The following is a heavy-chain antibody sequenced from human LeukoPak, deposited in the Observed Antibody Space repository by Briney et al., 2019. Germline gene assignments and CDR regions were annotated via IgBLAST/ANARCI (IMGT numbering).Heavy chain of an antibody. Sequence: GGSLRLSCAASGFTFSSYWMSWVRQVPGKGLEWVANIDQEGSEKYYVDSVKGRFTISRETAKNSLYLPMNSLRAEDTAVYYCATSSREGFTWGHGTTVTVSS. CDR1: GFTFSSYW. V-gene: IGHV3-7*01. J-gene: IGHJ3*01. D-gene: IGHD5-24*01. CDR3: ATSSREGFT. CDR2: IDQEGSEK.